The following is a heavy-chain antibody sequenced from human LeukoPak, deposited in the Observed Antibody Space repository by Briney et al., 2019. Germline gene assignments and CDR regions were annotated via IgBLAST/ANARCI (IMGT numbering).Heavy chain of an antibody. D-gene: IGHD6-13*01. CDR2: ISDSGATT. CDR3: AKDENLGIPDY. J-gene: IGHJ4*02. Sequence: SGGSLRLSCAASGFTFNTYPMSWVRQAPGKGLEWVSVISDSGATTYYVDSVKGRFTISRDNSKNTLYLQMNSLRAEDTAVYYCAKDENLGIPDYWGQGTLVTVSS. V-gene: IGHV3-23*01. CDR1: GFTFNTYP.